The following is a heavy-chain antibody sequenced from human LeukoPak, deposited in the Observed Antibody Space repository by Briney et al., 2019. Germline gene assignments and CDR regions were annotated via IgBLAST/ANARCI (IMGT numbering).Heavy chain of an antibody. D-gene: IGHD2-15*01. Sequence: PSETLSLTCAVYGGSLSGYYWSWIRQPPGKGPEWIGEINHSGSTNYNPSLKSRVTISVDTSKNQFSLKLSSVTAADTAVYYCASGASGGVVAAFDYWGQGTLVTVSS. CDR1: GGSLSGYY. CDR2: INHSGST. V-gene: IGHV4-34*01. CDR3: ASGASGGVVAAFDY. J-gene: IGHJ4*02.